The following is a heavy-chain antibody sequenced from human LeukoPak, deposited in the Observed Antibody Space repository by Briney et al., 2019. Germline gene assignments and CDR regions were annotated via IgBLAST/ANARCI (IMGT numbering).Heavy chain of an antibody. V-gene: IGHV6-1*01. CDR2: TYYRSNWNN. CDR3: ARARLHHNYGSGTNFDY. Sequence: SQTLSLTCAISGDSVSSNSAAWNWIRQTPSRGLEWLGRTYYRSNWNNDYAESVQSRITINSDTSKNHFSLQLNSVTPEDTAVYYCARARLHHNYGSGTNFDYWGQGTLVTVSS. J-gene: IGHJ4*02. CDR1: GDSVSSNSAA. D-gene: IGHD3-10*01.